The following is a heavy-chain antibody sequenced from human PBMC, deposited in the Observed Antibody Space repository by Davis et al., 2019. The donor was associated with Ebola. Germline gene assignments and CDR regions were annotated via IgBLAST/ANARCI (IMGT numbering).Heavy chain of an antibody. J-gene: IGHJ2*01. CDR2: IDPSDSYT. Sequence: GESLKISCKGSGYSFTSYWISWVRQMPGKGLEWMGRIDPSDSYTNYSPSFQGHVTISADKSISTAYLQWSSLKASDTAMYYCARVGGYYGDYWYFDLWGRGTLVTVSS. CDR3: ARVGGYYGDYWYFDL. CDR1: GYSFTSYW. V-gene: IGHV5-10-1*01. D-gene: IGHD3-22*01.